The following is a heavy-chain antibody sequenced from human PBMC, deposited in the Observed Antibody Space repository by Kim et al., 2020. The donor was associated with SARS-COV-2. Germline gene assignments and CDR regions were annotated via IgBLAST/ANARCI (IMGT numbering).Heavy chain of an antibody. V-gene: IGHV1-24*01. D-gene: IGHD3-22*01. CDR3: ATVTMIVVVPGHFDY. Sequence: QKFQGRVTMTEDTSTDTAYMELSSLRSEDTAVYYCATVTMIVVVPGHFDYWGQGTLVTVSS. J-gene: IGHJ4*02.